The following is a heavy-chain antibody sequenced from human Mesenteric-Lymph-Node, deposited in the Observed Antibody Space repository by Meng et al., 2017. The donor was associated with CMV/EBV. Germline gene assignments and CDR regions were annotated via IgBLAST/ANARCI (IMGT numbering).Heavy chain of an antibody. V-gene: IGHV3-30*02. CDR2: IRYDGSNK. CDR1: GFTFSSYA. J-gene: IGHJ3*02. Sequence: GGSLRLSCAASGFTFSSYAMHWVRQAPGKGLEWVAFIRYDGSNKFYADSVKGRFTISRDNSKNTLYLQMNSLRAEDTAVYYCAKEGVDTAMVGDAFDIWGQGTMVTVSS. CDR3: AKEGVDTAMVGDAFDI. D-gene: IGHD5-18*01.